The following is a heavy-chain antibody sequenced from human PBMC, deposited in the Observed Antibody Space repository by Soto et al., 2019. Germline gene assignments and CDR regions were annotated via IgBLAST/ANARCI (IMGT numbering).Heavy chain of an antibody. CDR3: AVAVAGPTAIGY. V-gene: IGHV3-74*01. J-gene: IGHJ4*02. CDR1: GFTFSSYW. CDR2: INSDGSST. Sequence: GGSLRLSCADSGFTFSSYWMHWVRQAPGKGLVWVSRINSDGSSTSYADSVKGRFTISRDNAKNTLYLQMNGLRAEDTAVYYCAVAVAGPTAIGYWGQGTLVTVSS. D-gene: IGHD6-19*01.